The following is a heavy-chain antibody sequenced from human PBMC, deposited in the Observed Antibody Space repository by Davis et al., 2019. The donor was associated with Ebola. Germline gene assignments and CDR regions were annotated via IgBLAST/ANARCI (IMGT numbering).Heavy chain of an antibody. CDR3: ARIITGTLYYYYYGMDV. J-gene: IGHJ6*02. CDR2: ISWNSGSI. V-gene: IGHV3-9*01. CDR1: GFTFDDYA. D-gene: IGHD1-7*01. Sequence: GGSLRLSCAASGFTFDDYAMHWVRQAPGKGLEWVSGISWNSGSIGYADSVKGRFTISRDNAKNSLYLQMNSLRAEDTAVYYCARIITGTLYYYYYGMDVWGQGTTVTVSS.